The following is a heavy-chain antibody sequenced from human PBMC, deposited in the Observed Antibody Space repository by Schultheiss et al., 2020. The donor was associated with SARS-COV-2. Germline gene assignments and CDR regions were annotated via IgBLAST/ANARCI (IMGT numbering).Heavy chain of an antibody. CDR3: ARKLRSSWYGVVWFDP. Sequence: ASVKVSCKASGYTFTAYYIHWVRQAPGQGLEWMGWINLDSGGTNYAQKFQGRVTMTRNTSISTAYMELSSLRAEDTAVYYCARKLRSSWYGVVWFDPWGQGALVTVSS. D-gene: IGHD6-13*01. CDR1: GYTFTAYY. CDR2: INLDSGGT. J-gene: IGHJ5*02. V-gene: IGHV1-2*02.